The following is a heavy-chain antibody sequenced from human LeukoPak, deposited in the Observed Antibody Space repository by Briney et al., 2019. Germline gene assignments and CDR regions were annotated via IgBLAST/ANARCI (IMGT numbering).Heavy chain of an antibody. CDR2: ISSDGSDK. CDR1: GFTFSSYG. CDR3: ARDYPADH. V-gene: IGHV3-30*03. J-gene: IGHJ4*02. Sequence: HPGRSLRLSCAASGFTFSSYGMHWVRQAPGKGLEWVALISSDGSDKKYADSVKGRFTMSRDNSKNTLYLQMHSLRVEDTAVYYCARDYPADHWGQGTLVTVSS.